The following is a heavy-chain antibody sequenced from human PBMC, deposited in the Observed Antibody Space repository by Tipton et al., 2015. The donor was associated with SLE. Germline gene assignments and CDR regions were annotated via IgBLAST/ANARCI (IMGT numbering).Heavy chain of an antibody. V-gene: IGHV4-61*09. CDR3: ARSRQL. J-gene: IGHJ4*02. CDR2: IYTSGST. Sequence: TLSLTCTVSGGSISSGSYYWSWIRQPAGKGLEWIGHIYTSGSTNYNPSLKSRVTISVDTSKNQFSLKLSSVTAADKAVYYCARSRQLRGQGTLVTVSS. D-gene: IGHD6-6*01. CDR1: GGSISSGSYY.